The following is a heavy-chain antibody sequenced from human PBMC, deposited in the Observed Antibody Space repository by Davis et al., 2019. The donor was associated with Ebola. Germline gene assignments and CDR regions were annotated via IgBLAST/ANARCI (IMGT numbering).Heavy chain of an antibody. J-gene: IGHJ5*02. D-gene: IGHD3-22*01. CDR2: IYYSGST. CDR3: ARGNLYGSSGYYYPNWFDP. CDR1: GGSISSYY. Sequence: SETLSLTCTVSGGSISSYYWSWIRQPPGKGLEWIGYIYYSGSTNYNPSLKSRVTISVDTSKNQFSLKLSSVTAADTAVYYCARGNLYGSSGYYYPNWFDPWGQGTLVTVSS. V-gene: IGHV4-59*12.